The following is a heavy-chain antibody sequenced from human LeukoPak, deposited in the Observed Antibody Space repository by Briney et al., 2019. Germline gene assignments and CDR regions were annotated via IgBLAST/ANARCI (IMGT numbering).Heavy chain of an antibody. D-gene: IGHD1-26*01. CDR2: INAKNGGT. V-gene: IGHV1-2*02. Sequence: ASVKVSCKASGYTFTDYYLHWVRQAPGQGLEWMGWINAKNGGTEYAQKFQGRVTLTRDTSISTAYMVLTSQRYDDTVVYYCARVTSGTYHYWGQGTLVTISS. CDR1: GYTFTDYY. CDR3: ARVTSGTYHY. J-gene: IGHJ4*02.